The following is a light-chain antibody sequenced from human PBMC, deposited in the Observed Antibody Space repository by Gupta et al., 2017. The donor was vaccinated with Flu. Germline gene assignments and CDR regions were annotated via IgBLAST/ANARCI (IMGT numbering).Light chain of an antibody. Sequence: QSVLTQPPSVPAAPGQRVTISCSGSSSNIGGHYVSWYQQVPGTAPKLLIYEDDKRPSGIPDRFSASKSGTTATLDITGLQTGDEADYYCGTWDRSLSAGGFGGGTKLTVL. CDR2: EDD. CDR3: GTWDRSLSAGG. V-gene: IGLV1-51*02. CDR1: SSNIGGHY. J-gene: IGLJ3*02.